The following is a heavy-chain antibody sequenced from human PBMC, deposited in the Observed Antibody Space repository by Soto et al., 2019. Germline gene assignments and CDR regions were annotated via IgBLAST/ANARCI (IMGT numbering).Heavy chain of an antibody. CDR1: GYTFTSYD. D-gene: IGHD3-3*01. V-gene: IGHV1-8*01. CDR3: ARVYQPVDYDFWSGYYYYYGMDV. Sequence: ASVEVSCKASGYTFTSYDINWVRQATGQGLEWMGWMNPNSGNTGYAQKFQGRVTMTRNTSISTAYMELSSLRSEDTAVYYCARVYQPVDYDFWSGYYYYYGMDVWGQGTTVTVSS. J-gene: IGHJ6*02. CDR2: MNPNSGNT.